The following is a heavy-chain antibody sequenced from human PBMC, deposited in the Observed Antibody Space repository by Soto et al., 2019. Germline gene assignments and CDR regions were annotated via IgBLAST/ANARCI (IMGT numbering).Heavy chain of an antibody. J-gene: IGHJ6*01. V-gene: IGHV5-51*01. CDR3: ARHGPRVYYDNSDYYYYGMDV. D-gene: IGHD3-22*01. CDR1: GYSFTIYW. Sequence: GESLKISCKGSGYSFTIYWIGWVRQMPGKGLEWMGIIYPGDSDTRYSPSFQGQVTISADKSISTAYLQWSSLKASDTAMYYRARHGPRVYYDNSDYYYYGMDVWGKGPRSPSPQ. CDR2: IYPGDSDT.